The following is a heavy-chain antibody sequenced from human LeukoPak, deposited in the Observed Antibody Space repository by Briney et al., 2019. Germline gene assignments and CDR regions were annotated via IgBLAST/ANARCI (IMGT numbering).Heavy chain of an antibody. D-gene: IGHD6-13*01. CDR2: IYHSGST. CDR3: ARDPSPIAAAGTGDY. CDR1: GGSISSGGYY. Sequence: SETLSLTCTVSGGSISSGGYYWSWIRQPPGKGLEWIGYIYHSGSTCYNPSLKSRVTISVDRSKNQFSLKLSSVTAADTAVYYCARDPSPIAAAGTGDYWGQGTLVTVSS. V-gene: IGHV4-30-2*01. J-gene: IGHJ4*02.